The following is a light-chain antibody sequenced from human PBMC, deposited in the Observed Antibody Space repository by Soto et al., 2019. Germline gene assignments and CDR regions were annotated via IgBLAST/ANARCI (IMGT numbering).Light chain of an antibody. CDR1: SSDVGGYNF. Sequence: QSALTQPRSVSGSPGQSVTISCTGTSSDVGGYNFVSWYQQYPGKAPKLIIYDVSKRPSGVPDRFSGSKSGNTASLTISGLRAEDEADYYCCSYAGSYTLLVFGGGTKLTVL. CDR3: CSYAGSYTLLV. CDR2: DVS. J-gene: IGLJ3*02. V-gene: IGLV2-11*01.